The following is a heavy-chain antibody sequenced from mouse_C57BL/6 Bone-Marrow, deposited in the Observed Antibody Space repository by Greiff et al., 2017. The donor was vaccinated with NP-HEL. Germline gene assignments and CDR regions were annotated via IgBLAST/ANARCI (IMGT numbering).Heavy chain of an antibody. CDR3: ARDRYYYGSSYGAMDY. CDR2: ISYDGSN. J-gene: IGHJ4*01. CDR1: GYSITSGYY. V-gene: IGHV3-6*01. Sequence: ESGPGLVKPSQSLSLTCSVTGYSITSGYYWNWIRQFPGNKLEWMGYISYDGSNNSNPSLKNRISITRDTSKNQFFLKLNSVTTEDTATYYCARDRYYYGSSYGAMDYWGQGTSVTVSS. D-gene: IGHD1-1*01.